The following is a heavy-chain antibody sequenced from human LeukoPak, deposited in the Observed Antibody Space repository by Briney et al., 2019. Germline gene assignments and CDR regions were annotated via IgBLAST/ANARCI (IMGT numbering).Heavy chain of an antibody. J-gene: IGHJ3*02. Sequence: GGSLRLSCAASGFTFGSNLMHWVRQAPGKGLVWVSRIQSDGSTTSYADSVKGRFTISRDNAKSTLYLQMNSLRAEDTAVYYCARDGYYYNNSGYYAFDIWGQGTMVTVSS. CDR2: IQSDGSTT. CDR3: ARDGYYYNNSGYYAFDI. D-gene: IGHD3-22*01. CDR1: GFTFGSNL. V-gene: IGHV3-74*01.